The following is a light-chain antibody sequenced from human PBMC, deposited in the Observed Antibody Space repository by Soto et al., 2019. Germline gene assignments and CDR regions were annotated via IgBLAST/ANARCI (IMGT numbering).Light chain of an antibody. Sequence: QSVLTQPPSASGTPGQRVTISCSGSSSNIGSNTVTWYQHLPGTAPKLLIYSNVQRPSGVPDRFSGSKSGTSPSLAISGLQSEDEADYYWASWDDSRKGVVFGGGTKLTVL. CDR1: SSNIGSNT. V-gene: IGLV1-44*01. J-gene: IGLJ2*01. CDR3: ASWDDSRKGVV. CDR2: SNV.